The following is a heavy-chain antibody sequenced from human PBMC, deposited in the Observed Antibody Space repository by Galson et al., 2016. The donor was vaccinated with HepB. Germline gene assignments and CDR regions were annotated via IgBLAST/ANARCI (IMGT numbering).Heavy chain of an antibody. J-gene: IGHJ4*02. CDR1: GYTLTRLS. V-gene: IGHV1-24*01. CDR2: FDPENGET. Sequence: SVKVSCKVFGYTLTRLSIHWVRQTPGEGLEWMGGFDPENGETVFAEKFQGRVAVTEDTTTDTAYMELTTLRSDDTAVYYCATPRHVAAPDRSFDYWGQGTLVTVSS. CDR3: ATPRHVAAPDRSFDY. D-gene: IGHD6-25*01.